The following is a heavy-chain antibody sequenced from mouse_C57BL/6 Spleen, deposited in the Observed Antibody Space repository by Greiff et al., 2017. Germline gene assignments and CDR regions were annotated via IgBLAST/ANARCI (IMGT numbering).Heavy chain of an antibody. CDR2: IYPGSGST. CDR3: ARAMVTTGAMDY. Sequence: VQLQQPGAELVKPGASVKMSCKASGYTFTSYWITWVKQRPGQGLEWIGDIYPGSGSTNYNEKFKSKATLTVDTSSSTAYMQLSSLTSEDSAVYYCARAMVTTGAMDYWGQGTSVTVSS. J-gene: IGHJ4*01. V-gene: IGHV1-55*01. D-gene: IGHD2-2*01. CDR1: GYTFTSYW.